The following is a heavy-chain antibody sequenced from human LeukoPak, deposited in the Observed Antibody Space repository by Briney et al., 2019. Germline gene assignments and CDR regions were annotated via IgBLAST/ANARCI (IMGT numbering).Heavy chain of an antibody. Sequence: ASVKVSCKASGYTFTSYYMHWVRQAPGQGLEWMGIIDPSGGSTSYAQKFQGRVTMTRDMSTSTVYMELSSLRSEDTAVYYCARESVQGYSYGLKPFDYWGQGTLVTVSS. CDR2: IDPSGGST. CDR3: ARESVQGYSYGLKPFDY. CDR1: GYTFTSYY. V-gene: IGHV1-46*01. D-gene: IGHD5-18*01. J-gene: IGHJ4*02.